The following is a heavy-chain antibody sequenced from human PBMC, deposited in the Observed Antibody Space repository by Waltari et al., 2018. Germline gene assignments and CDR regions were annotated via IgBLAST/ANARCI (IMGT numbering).Heavy chain of an antibody. D-gene: IGHD1-26*01. J-gene: IGHJ4*02. CDR1: GFTFGDFA. Sequence: EVQLEESGGGMVKPGRSLRLSCLTSGFTFGDFAMSWFRQAPGKGEEWVGFIRKREHGGTEEYAASVKDRFTISRDNSKSIAYLQMNSLKTEDTAVYYCTRGALDYWGRGTLVTVSS. CDR2: IRKREHGGTE. V-gene: IGHV3-49*05. CDR3: TRGALDY.